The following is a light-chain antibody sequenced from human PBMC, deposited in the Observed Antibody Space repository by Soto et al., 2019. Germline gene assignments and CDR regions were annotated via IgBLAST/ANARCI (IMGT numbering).Light chain of an antibody. CDR3: LQYNGYYRT. CDR1: QTISGW. Sequence: DIQMTQSPSTLSASVGDTVTITCRASQTISGWLAWYQQRPGKAPNLLIFDASTLESGVPSRFSRSGSGTTFTLTISSLQSDDFATYHCLQYNGYYRTFGQGTKVDIK. CDR2: DAS. V-gene: IGKV1-5*01. J-gene: IGKJ1*01.